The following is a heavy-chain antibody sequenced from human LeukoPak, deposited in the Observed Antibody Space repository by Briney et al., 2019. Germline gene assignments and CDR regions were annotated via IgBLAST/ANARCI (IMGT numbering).Heavy chain of an antibody. D-gene: IGHD6-19*01. CDR3: ARGVKQWLVRGAFDI. CDR1: GGSISSSSYY. Sequence: SETLSLTCTVSGGSISSSSYYWGWIRQPPGKGLEWIGSIYYSGSTYYNPSLKSRVTISVDTSKNQFSLKLSSVTAADTAVYYCARGVKQWLVRGAFDIWGQGTMVTVSS. V-gene: IGHV4-39*07. CDR2: IYYSGST. J-gene: IGHJ3*02.